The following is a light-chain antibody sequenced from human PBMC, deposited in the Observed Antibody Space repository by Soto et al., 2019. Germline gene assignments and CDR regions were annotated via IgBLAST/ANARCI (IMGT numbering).Light chain of an antibody. CDR3: QSYDSSLSVV. CDR1: SSNIGAGYD. CDR2: GNS. V-gene: IGLV1-40*01. Sequence: QSVLTQPPSVSGAPGQRVTISCTGSSSNIGAGYDVHWYQQLPGTAPKLLIYGNSNRPSGVPDRFSGSKSGTLASLAITGLQAEDEADYYCQSYDSSLSVVFGGGTKVTVL. J-gene: IGLJ2*01.